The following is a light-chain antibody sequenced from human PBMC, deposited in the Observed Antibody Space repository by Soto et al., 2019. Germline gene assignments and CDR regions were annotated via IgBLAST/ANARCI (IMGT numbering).Light chain of an antibody. CDR1: QGLTNA. CDR3: QQHKSYPRT. J-gene: IGKJ1*01. CDR2: KAS. Sequence: DIQMTQSPSTLPASVGDRVIITCRASQGLTNALVWYQQKPGKAPNLLIYKASSLVSGVPLRFSGSGSGTEFTLTITSLQPEDFATYYCQQHKSYPRTFGQGTKVEIK. V-gene: IGKV1-5*03.